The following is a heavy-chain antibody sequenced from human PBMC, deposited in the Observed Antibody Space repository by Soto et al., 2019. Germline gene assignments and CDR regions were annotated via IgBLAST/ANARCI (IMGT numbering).Heavy chain of an antibody. D-gene: IGHD2-15*01. CDR3: ASAALGYCSGGSCYPGWFDP. CDR1: GGSISSSNW. Sequence: SETLSLTCAVSGGSISSSNWWSWVRQPPGKGLDCIVEIYHSGSTNYNPSLKSRVTISVDKSNNQFSLKLSSVTAADTAVYYCASAALGYCSGGSCYPGWFDPWGQGTLVTVSS. V-gene: IGHV4-4*02. J-gene: IGHJ5*02. CDR2: IYHSGST.